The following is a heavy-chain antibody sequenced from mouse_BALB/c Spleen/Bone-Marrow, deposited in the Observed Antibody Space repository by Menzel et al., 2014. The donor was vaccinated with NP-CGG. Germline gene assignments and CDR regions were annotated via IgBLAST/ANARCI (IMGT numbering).Heavy chain of an antibody. J-gene: IGHJ2*01. Sequence: EVQGVESGGGLVQPGGSLKLSCAASGFTFSNYGMSWVRQTPDKRLELVATINGNGGSTYYPDSVKGRFTISSDTAKNTLYLQMSSLKSEETAMYYCVRGNYGNYVDYFDFWGQGTTLTVSS. CDR1: GFTFSNYG. V-gene: IGHV5-6-3*01. CDR2: INGNGGST. CDR3: VRGNYGNYVDYFDF. D-gene: IGHD2-1*01.